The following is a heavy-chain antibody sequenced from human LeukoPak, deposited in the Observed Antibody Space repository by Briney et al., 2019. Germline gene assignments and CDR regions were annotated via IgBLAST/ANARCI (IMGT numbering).Heavy chain of an antibody. J-gene: IGHJ4*02. V-gene: IGHV4-39*07. CDR2: ISYTGIT. CDR1: GGSISSSTYY. Sequence: SETLSLTCTVSGGSISSSTYYWGWIRQPPGKGLAWIGSISYTGITYYNPSLKSRVTISVDTSKNQFSLKLSSVTAADTAVYFCARVKAVVTPWVFDYWGQGSLVTVSS. CDR3: ARVKAVVTPWVFDY. D-gene: IGHD4-23*01.